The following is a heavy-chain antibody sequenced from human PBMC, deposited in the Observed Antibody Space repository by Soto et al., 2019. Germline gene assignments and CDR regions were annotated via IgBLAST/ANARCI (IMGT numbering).Heavy chain of an antibody. CDR1: GFSLTTYDMG. CDR3: AHAGDYDLLTFDH. D-gene: IGHD4-17*01. Sequence: QITLKESGPTLVRPAQTLTLTCAFSGFSLTTYDMGVAWIRQPPGKALEWLALIYWDDDKRYSPSLTDRLAVSKDTSRNQVVLSITNLDPGDTATYFCAHAGDYDLLTFDHWSPGILVTVSS. CDR2: IYWDDDK. J-gene: IGHJ4*02. V-gene: IGHV2-5*02.